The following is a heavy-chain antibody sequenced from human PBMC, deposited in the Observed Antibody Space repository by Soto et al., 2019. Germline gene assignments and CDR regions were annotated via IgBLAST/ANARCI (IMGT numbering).Heavy chain of an antibody. CDR2: IYYSGST. Sequence: SETLSLTCTVSGGSISISSYYWCWIRQPPGKGLEWIGSIYYSGSTYYNPSLKSRVTISVDTSKNQFSLKLSSVTAADTAVYYCARGIRFLEWLLSQPYYYYGMDVWGQGTTVTVSS. J-gene: IGHJ6*02. D-gene: IGHD3-3*01. CDR3: ARGIRFLEWLLSQPYYYYGMDV. V-gene: IGHV4-39*01. CDR1: GGSISISSYY.